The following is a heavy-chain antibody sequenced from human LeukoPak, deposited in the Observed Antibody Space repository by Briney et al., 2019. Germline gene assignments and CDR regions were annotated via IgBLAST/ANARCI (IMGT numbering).Heavy chain of an antibody. CDR2: ISDSGTST. D-gene: IGHD1-26*01. Sequence: PGGSLRLSCAASGFTFSDYSMNWVRQAPGKGLEWVSYISDSGTSTYYADSVRGRLTISRDNAKSSLYLQMNSLRDDDTAVYYCSFVGTSTTVYWGQGALVTVSS. V-gene: IGHV3-48*02. CDR3: SFVGTSTTVY. J-gene: IGHJ4*02. CDR1: GFTFSDYS.